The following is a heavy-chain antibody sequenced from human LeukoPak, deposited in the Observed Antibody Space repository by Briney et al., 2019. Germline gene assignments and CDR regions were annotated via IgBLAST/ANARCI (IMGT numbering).Heavy chain of an antibody. D-gene: IGHD3-10*01. CDR3: ARALPQKLLWFGDPRQKYNWFDP. J-gene: IGHJ5*02. Sequence: ASETLSLTCTVSGDSINRSSYYWGWIRQPPGKGLEWIGEINHSGSTNYNPSLKSRVTISVDTSKNQFSLKLSSVTAADTAVYYCARALPQKLLWFGDPRQKYNWFDPWGQGTLVTVSS. V-gene: IGHV4-39*07. CDR1: GDSINRSSYY. CDR2: INHSGST.